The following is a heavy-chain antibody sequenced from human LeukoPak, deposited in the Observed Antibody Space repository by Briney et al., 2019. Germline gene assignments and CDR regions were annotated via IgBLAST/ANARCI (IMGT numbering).Heavy chain of an antibody. D-gene: IGHD6-13*01. Sequence: PGGSLRLSCAASGFTVSSKYMSWVRQAPGKGLEWVSVIYSGGSTYYADSVKGRFTISRDNSKNALYLQMNSLRAEDTAVYYCARGLAREPQPYYFDYWGQGTLVTISS. CDR3: ARGLAREPQPYYFDY. J-gene: IGHJ4*02. V-gene: IGHV3-66*01. CDR1: GFTVSSKY. CDR2: IYSGGST.